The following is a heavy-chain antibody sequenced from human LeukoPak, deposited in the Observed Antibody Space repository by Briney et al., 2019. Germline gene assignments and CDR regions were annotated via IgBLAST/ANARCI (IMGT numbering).Heavy chain of an antibody. Sequence: PGGSLRLSCAASGFTFSDYYMSWIRQAPGKGLEWVSSISGSGITIYYADSMWGRFTISRDNANNSLFLQMNSLRAEDTAVYYCVRDRVADLPPYYYYMDVWGKGTTVTVSS. CDR1: GFTFSDYY. V-gene: IGHV3-11*01. J-gene: IGHJ6*03. CDR2: ISGSGITI. D-gene: IGHD2-15*01. CDR3: VRDRVADLPPYYYYMDV.